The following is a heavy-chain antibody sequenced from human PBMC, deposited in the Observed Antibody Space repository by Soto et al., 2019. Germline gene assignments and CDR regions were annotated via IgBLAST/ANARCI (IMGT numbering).Heavy chain of an antibody. CDR2: INPNSGDT. CDR1: RYTFTDYY. D-gene: IGHD3-16*02. V-gene: IGHV1-2*02. Sequence: ASVKVSCKASRYTFTDYYTHWVRQAPGQGLEWMGWINPNSGDTNFAQRFQGRVTMTRDTSISTAYMELSRLTSDDTAVYYCSRPRGRLSSFYCALQVWRQGNTVTVSS. J-gene: IGHJ6*01. CDR3: SRPRGRLSSFYCALQV.